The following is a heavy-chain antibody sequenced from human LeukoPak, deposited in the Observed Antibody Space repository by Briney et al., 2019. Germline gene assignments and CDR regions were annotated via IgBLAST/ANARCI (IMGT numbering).Heavy chain of an antibody. J-gene: IGHJ4*02. V-gene: IGHV4-59*08. CDR1: GGSISSYY. CDR3: ARHRTAPRGFGNFDC. CDR2: IYYSGGT. D-gene: IGHD3-3*01. Sequence: PSETLSLTCTVSGGSISSYYWSWIRQPPGKGLEWIGFIYYSGGTNYNPSLKSRVALSVDTSKNQFSLKLSSVTAADTAVYYCARHRTAPRGFGNFDCWGQGTLVTVSS.